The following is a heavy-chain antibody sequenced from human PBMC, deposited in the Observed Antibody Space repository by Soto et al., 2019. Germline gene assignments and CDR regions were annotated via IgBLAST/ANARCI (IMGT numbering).Heavy chain of an antibody. Sequence: GGPLRVSCGASIFTSGYHAMNWVRQAPGKGLEWVSTISINGENTHYADSVKGRFIISSDNSSNTVALQMNSLRVEDTAIYYCVSWVSAHFASWGQGTLVTVSS. CDR3: VSWVSAHFAS. D-gene: IGHD6-13*01. V-gene: IGHV3-23*01. CDR1: IFTSGYHA. CDR2: ISINGENT. J-gene: IGHJ4*01.